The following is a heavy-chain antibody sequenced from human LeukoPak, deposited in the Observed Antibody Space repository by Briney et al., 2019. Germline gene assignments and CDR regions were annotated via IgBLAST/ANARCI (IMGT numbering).Heavy chain of an antibody. CDR3: ALSGHTYGWDF. V-gene: IGHV4-4*07. J-gene: IGHJ4*02. CDR2: VYSSGST. D-gene: IGHD5-18*01. CDR1: GGSISTYY. Sequence: PSETLSLTCTVSGGSISTYYWSWIRQPAGKGLEWIGRVYSSGSTSYNPSLKSRVTMSLDTSRNQLSLWLRSVTAADTAVYFCALSGHTYGWDFWGQGTLVTVSS.